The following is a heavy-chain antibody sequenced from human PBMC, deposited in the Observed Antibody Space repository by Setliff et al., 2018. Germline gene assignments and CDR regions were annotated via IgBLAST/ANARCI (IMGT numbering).Heavy chain of an antibody. Sequence: SETLSLTCTVSGGSISSYYWNWIRQPPGKGLEWIGYIHYSGSPNYHPSPKSRVSTSVDTSQNQISLKLSSVTAADTAVYCCARTMYSSSWYGAFDIWGQGTMVTVSS. CDR3: ARTMYSSSWYGAFDI. V-gene: IGHV4-59*01. CDR1: GGSISSYY. D-gene: IGHD6-13*01. J-gene: IGHJ3*02. CDR2: IHYSGSP.